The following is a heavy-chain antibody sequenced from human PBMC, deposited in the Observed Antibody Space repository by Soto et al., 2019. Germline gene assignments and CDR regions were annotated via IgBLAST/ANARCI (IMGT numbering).Heavy chain of an antibody. V-gene: IGHV3-23*01. J-gene: IGHJ4*02. CDR3: AKGLKPHIVVVTAIYFDY. D-gene: IGHD2-21*02. CDR2: ISGSGGST. CDR1: GFTFSSYA. Sequence: EVQLLESGGGLVQPGGSLRLSCAASGFTFSSYAMSWVRQAPGKGLEWVSAISGSGGSTYYADSVKGRFTISRDTSKNTLYLQMNSLRDEDTAVYYCAKGLKPHIVVVTAIYFDYWGQGTLVTVSS.